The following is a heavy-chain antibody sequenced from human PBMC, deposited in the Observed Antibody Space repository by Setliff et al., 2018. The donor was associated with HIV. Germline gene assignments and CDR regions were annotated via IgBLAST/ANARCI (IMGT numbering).Heavy chain of an antibody. V-gene: IGHV3-7*01. CDR2: IKQDGSEK. CDR1: GFTFNTYW. J-gene: IGHJ1*01. CDR3: ARDDYFQH. Sequence: PGGSLRLSCAASGFTFNTYWMTWVRQAPGKGLEWVANIKQDGSEKYYADSVEGRFTISRDDAKNSLYLHMSSLRGEDTAVYYCARDDYFQHWGQGTQVTVSS.